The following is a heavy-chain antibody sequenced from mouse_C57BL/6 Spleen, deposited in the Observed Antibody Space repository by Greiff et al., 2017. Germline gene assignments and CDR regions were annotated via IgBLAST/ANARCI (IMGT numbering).Heavy chain of an antibody. Sequence: EVQLVESGGGLVQPKGSLKLSCAASGFTFNTYAMHWVRQAPGKGLEWVARIRSKSSNYATYYADSVKDRFTISRDDSQSMLYLQMNNLKTEDTAMYYCVRERGYDYDDGAWFAYWGQGTLVTVSA. CDR3: VRERGYDYDDGAWFAY. CDR2: IRSKSSNYAT. D-gene: IGHD2-4*01. J-gene: IGHJ3*01. V-gene: IGHV10-3*01. CDR1: GFTFNTYA.